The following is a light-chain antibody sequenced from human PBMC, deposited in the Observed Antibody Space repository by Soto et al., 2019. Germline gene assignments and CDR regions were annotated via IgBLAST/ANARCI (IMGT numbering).Light chain of an antibody. Sequence: EIVLTQSPGTLSLSPGERATLSCRASQSVSSSYLAWYQQKPGQAPRLLIYGASSRATSIPDRFSGSGSGTDFTLTISRLEPEDFAVYYCQQYGNSRITFGPGTKVDIK. CDR2: GAS. CDR3: QQYGNSRIT. CDR1: QSVSSSY. J-gene: IGKJ3*01. V-gene: IGKV3-20*01.